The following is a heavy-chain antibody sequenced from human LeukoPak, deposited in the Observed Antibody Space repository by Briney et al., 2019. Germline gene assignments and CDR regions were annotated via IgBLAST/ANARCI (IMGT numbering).Heavy chain of an antibody. CDR3: AKGYCSGGSCSRGY. CDR2: ISYDGSNE. Sequence: GGSLRLSCAASGFTFSSYVMHWVRQAPGKGLEWVAIISYDGSNEYYADSVKGRFTISRDNSKNTLYLQMNSLRAADTAVYYCAKGYCSGGSCSRGYWGQGTLVTVSS. CDR1: GFTFSSYV. J-gene: IGHJ4*02. D-gene: IGHD2-15*01. V-gene: IGHV3-30*04.